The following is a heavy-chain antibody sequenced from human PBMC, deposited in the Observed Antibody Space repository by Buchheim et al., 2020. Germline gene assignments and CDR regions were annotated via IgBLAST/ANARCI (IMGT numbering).Heavy chain of an antibody. J-gene: IGHJ6*02. CDR1: GFTFSSYS. CDR2: ISSASSTL. Sequence: EVQLVESGGGLVQPGGSLRLSCAASGFTFSSYSMNWVRQAPGEGLEWVSYISSASSTLYYADSVKGRFTISRDHAKTSLYLRMNSLRAEDTAVYYCARKRTDGMDVWGQGTT. V-gene: IGHV3-48*01. CDR3: ARKRTDGMDV.